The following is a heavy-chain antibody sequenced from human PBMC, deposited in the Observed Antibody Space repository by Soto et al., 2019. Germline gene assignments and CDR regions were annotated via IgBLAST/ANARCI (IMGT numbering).Heavy chain of an antibody. CDR1: GGSFSTYG. Sequence: SVKVSCKASGGSFSTYGINWVRLAPGQGLEWMGGIIPKFGTTNYAQKFRGRVTITADESTNTAYMELNYLRSEDTAVYYCAADRTYCGGDCYVDWGQGTLVTVSS. D-gene: IGHD2-21*02. CDR2: IIPKFGTT. V-gene: IGHV1-69*13. J-gene: IGHJ4*02. CDR3: AADRTYCGGDCYVD.